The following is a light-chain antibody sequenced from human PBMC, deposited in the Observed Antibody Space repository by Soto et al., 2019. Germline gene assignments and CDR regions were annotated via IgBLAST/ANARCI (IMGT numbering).Light chain of an antibody. CDR2: DAS. J-gene: IGKJ4*01. CDR1: QSVGRY. CDR3: QQRGKWLT. V-gene: IGKV3-11*01. Sequence: EIVLTQSPATLSLSPGERATLSCRASQSVGRYLAWYQQKPGQAPRLLIYDASNRATGIPARFSGSGSGTDFTLTISSLEPEDFAVYYCQQRGKWLTFGGGTKVEIK.